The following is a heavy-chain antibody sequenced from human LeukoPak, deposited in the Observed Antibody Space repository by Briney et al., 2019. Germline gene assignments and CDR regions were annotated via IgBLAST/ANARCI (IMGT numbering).Heavy chain of an antibody. CDR1: GFTFSSYS. J-gene: IGHJ6*02. CDR2: ISSSSTI. Sequence: PGGSLRLSCAASGFTFSSYSMNWVRQAPGKGLEWVSYISSSSTIYYADSVKGRFTISGDNAKNSLYLQMNSLRAEDTAVYYCARDQIVVIHRYGMDVWGQGTTVTVSS. D-gene: IGHD2-2*01. CDR3: ARDQIVVIHRYGMDV. V-gene: IGHV3-48*01.